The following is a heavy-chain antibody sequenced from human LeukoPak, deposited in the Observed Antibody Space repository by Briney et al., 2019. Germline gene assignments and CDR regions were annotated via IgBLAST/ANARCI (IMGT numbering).Heavy chain of an antibody. J-gene: IGHJ3*02. D-gene: IGHD1-14*01. CDR1: GGSISSSSYF. CDR2: IYYSGST. CDR3: ASPGGTHDAFYI. Sequence: SETLSLTCTVSGGSISSSSYFWGWIRQPPGKGLEWIGSIYYSGSTYYNPSLKSRVTISVDTSKNQFSLKLSSVTAADTAVYYCASPGGTHDAFYILGQGTMVTVSS. V-gene: IGHV4-39*01.